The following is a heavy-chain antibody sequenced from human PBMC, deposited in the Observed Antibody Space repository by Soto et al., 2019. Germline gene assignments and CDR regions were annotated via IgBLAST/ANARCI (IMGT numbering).Heavy chain of an antibody. CDR1: GFTFSSYA. J-gene: IGHJ4*02. CDR3: AKVFYYYDSSGYYYFDY. Sequence: LRLSCAASGFTFSSYAVSWVRQAPGKGPEWISPISGSGSTIYYADSVKGRFTISRDNSKNTLYLQMSSLRAEDTAVYYCAKVFYYYDSSGYYYFDYWGRGTLVTVSS. D-gene: IGHD3-22*01. V-gene: IGHV3-23*01. CDR2: ISGSGSTI.